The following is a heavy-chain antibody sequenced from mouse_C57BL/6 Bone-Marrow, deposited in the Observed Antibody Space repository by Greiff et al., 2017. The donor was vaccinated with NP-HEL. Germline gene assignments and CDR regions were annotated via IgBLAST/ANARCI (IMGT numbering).Heavy chain of an antibody. V-gene: IGHV2-2*01. CDR3: ANMDFDY. CDR1: GFSLTSYG. Sequence: QVHVKQSGPGLVQPSQSLSITCTVSGFSLTSYGVHWVRQSPGKGLEWLGVIWSGGSTDYNAAFISRLSISKDNSKSQVFLQMNSMQADDTAIYYCANMDFDYWGQGTTLTVSS. J-gene: IGHJ2*01. CDR2: IWSGGST.